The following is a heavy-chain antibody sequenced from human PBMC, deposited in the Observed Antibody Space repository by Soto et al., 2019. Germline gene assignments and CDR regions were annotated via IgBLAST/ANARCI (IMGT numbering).Heavy chain of an antibody. V-gene: IGHV3-48*02. CDR3: ARSVWFGELLPSPYYYGMDV. CDR2: INSIGSNV. D-gene: IGHD3-10*01. J-gene: IGHJ6*02. CDR1: GFTLSSYT. Sequence: GGSLRLSCAASGFTLSSYTMNWVRQAPGRGLEWVSNINSIGSNVWYADSVKGRFTISRDNAKNTLYLQMNSLRDEDTAVYYCARSVWFGELLPSPYYYGMDVWGQGTTVTVSS.